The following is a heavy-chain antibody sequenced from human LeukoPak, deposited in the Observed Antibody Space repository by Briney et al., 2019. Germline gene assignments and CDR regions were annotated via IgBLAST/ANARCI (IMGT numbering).Heavy chain of an antibody. D-gene: IGHD6-19*01. V-gene: IGHV1-2*04. CDR1: GNTFTGYY. CDR2: INPNSSGT. Sequence: ASVKVSCKASGNTFTGYYMHWVRQAPGQGLEWMGWINPNSSGTNYAQKFQGWVTMTRDTSISTAYMELSRLRPDDTAVYYCAIGPVYSSGWHPANEAFDIWGQGTMVTVSS. J-gene: IGHJ3*02. CDR3: AIGPVYSSGWHPANEAFDI.